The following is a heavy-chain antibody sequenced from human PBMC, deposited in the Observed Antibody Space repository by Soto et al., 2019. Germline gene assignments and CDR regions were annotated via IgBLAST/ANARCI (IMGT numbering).Heavy chain of an antibody. CDR2: LITILGIA. CDR3: ARSIAAAGTGGNWFDP. Sequence: QVQLVQSGAEVKKPGSSVKVSCKASGGTFSSYSISWVRQATEQWSEWMGRLITILGIANSAQKFQGRVTITADQSTSTAYMELSSLRSEDMAVYDCARSIAAAGTGGNWFDPWGQGPLVSVSP. D-gene: IGHD6-13*01. CDR1: GGTFSSYS. J-gene: IGHJ5*02. V-gene: IGHV1-69*02.